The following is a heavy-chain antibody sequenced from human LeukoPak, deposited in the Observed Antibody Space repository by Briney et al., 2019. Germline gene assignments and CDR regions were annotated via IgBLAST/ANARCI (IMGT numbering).Heavy chain of an antibody. J-gene: IGHJ4*02. D-gene: IGHD3-9*01. CDR2: VSTSGTT. CDR1: GGSISTYY. CDR3: ARGSYYDTLTGYYRGSFDS. Sequence: SETLSLTRTVSGGSISTYYWSWIRQPAEKGLEWIGRVSTSGTTQYNPSFKSRVTMSVDTSSNQFSLKLSSVTAADTAVYYCARGSYYDTLTGYYRGSFDSWGQGTLVTVSS. V-gene: IGHV4-4*07.